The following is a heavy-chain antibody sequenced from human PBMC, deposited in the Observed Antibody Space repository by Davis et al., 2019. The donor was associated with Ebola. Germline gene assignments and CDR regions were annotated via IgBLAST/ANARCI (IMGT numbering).Heavy chain of an antibody. CDR2: FSGSGGDT. CDR3: ARDPTNLTGTSRSRYNYYGMDV. J-gene: IGHJ6*02. V-gene: IGHV3-23*01. Sequence: PGGSLRLSCTASGFTFSNYWMNWVRQAPGKGLEWVSSFSGSGGDTYYADSVRGRFTISRDNSKNTLYLQMNSLRAEDTAVYYCARDPTNLTGTSRSRYNYYGMDVWGQGTTVTVSS. CDR1: GFTFSNYW. D-gene: IGHD1-20*01.